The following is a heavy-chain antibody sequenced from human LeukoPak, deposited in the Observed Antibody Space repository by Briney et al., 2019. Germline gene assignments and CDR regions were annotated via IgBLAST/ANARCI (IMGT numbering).Heavy chain of an antibody. CDR3: ARLLRPGGRKGDCFDI. CDR1: GGSITGHH. Sequence: SETLSLTCTVSGGSITGHHWTWIRRPPETGLEWIGYFYDSGDFNYNPSLKSRVTISMDMSNNQFSLSMSSVTAADTAMYYCARLLRPGGRKGDCFDIWGQGTMVTVSS. J-gene: IGHJ3*02. CDR2: FYDSGDF. V-gene: IGHV4-59*08. D-gene: IGHD2-21*01.